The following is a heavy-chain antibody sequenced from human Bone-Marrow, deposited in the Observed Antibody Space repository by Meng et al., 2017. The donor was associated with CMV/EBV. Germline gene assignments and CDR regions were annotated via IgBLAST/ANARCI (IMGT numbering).Heavy chain of an antibody. CDR3: ARDTSGPYYYYGMDV. Sequence: SETLSLTCTVSGGSISSYYWSWIRQPPGKGLEWIGYIYYSGSTNYNPSLKSRVTISVDTSKNQFSLKLSSVTAADTAAYYCARDTSGPYYYYGMDVWGQGTTVTVSS. CDR1: GGSISSYY. CDR2: IYYSGST. V-gene: IGHV4-59*01. J-gene: IGHJ6*02. D-gene: IGHD3-3*01.